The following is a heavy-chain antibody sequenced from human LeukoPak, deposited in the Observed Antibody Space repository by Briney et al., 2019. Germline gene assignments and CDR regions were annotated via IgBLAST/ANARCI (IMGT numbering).Heavy chain of an antibody. CDR2: IKQDGSMI. Sequence: GGSLRLSCAASGFTFSSYWMSWVRQAPGKGLEWVANIKQDGSMIFYVDSVKGRFTISRDNAKNSLYLQMNSLRAEDTAVYYCATIDSGDQGYFTYWGQGTLVTVSS. J-gene: IGHJ4*02. D-gene: IGHD4-17*01. CDR1: GFTFSSYW. CDR3: ATIDSGDQGYFTY. V-gene: IGHV3-7*01.